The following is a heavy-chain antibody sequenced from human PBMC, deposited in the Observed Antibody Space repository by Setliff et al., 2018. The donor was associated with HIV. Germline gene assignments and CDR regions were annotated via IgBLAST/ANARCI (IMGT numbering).Heavy chain of an antibody. CDR2: ISGSSNYI. Sequence: PGGSLRLSCAASGFTFSSYAMSWVRQAPGRGLEWVSSISGSSNYIYYADSVKGRFTISRDNAKNSLYLQMNSLRAEDTAVYYCAKGSGYYSTDAFDIWGQGTMVTVSS. D-gene: IGHD3-22*01. J-gene: IGHJ3*02. CDR3: AKGSGYYSTDAFDI. V-gene: IGHV3-21*01. CDR1: GFTFSSYA.